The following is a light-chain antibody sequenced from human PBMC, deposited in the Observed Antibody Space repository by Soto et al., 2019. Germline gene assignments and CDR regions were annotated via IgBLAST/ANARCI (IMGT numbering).Light chain of an antibody. CDR3: QQYGRSPFT. CDR2: GAS. Sequence: EIVLTQSPDTLSLSPGERVTLSCRASQRMTNNFLAWFQQKPGLAPRLLIHGASTRASGVPDRFTGGGSWTDFVLTISRVEPEDFAVYYCQQYGRSPFTFGQGPKLQIK. J-gene: IGKJ2*01. CDR1: QRMTNNF. V-gene: IGKV3-20*01.